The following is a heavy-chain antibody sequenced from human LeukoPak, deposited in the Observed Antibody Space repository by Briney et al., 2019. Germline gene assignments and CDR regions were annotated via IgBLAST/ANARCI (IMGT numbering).Heavy chain of an antibody. J-gene: IGHJ4*02. CDR2: MNPNSGNT. Sequence: ASVKVSCKASGYTFTSYDTNWVRQATGQGLEWMGWMNPNSGNTDYAQKFQGRVTITRNTSITTAYMELASLRSEDTAVYYCARGPYYDSSGNYYVNVDYWGQGTLVTVSS. V-gene: IGHV1-8*03. CDR1: GYTFTSYD. D-gene: IGHD3-22*01. CDR3: ARGPYYDSSGNYYVNVDY.